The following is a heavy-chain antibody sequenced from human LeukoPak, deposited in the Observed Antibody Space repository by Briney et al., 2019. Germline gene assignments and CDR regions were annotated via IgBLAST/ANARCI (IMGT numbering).Heavy chain of an antibody. CDR3: AREGDYGDSDY. CDR1: GFTFSNYE. V-gene: IGHV3-48*03. Sequence: GGSLRLSCAASGFTFSNYEMNWVRQAPGKGLEWFSYITSSGSIMYYPDSVKGRFTISRDNAKNSLYLQMNSLRAEDTAVYYCAREGDYGDSDYWGQGTLVTVSS. CDR2: ITSSGSIM. J-gene: IGHJ4*02. D-gene: IGHD4-17*01.